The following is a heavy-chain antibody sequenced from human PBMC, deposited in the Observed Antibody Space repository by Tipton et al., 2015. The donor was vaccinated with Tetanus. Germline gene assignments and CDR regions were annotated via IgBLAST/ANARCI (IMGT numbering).Heavy chain of an antibody. V-gene: IGHV3-33*01. CDR1: GFIFSSYG. CDR2: SWYDGTEK. J-gene: IGHJ4*02. CDR3: AREADCSGGSCFSGGFDN. Sequence: SLRLSCAASGFIFSSYGIHWVRQAPGKGLEWVAVSWYDGTEKYYADSVKGRFTISRDNSKNTLYLQMNSLRAGDTAVYYCAREADCSGGSCFSGGFDNGGQGTQVPVSS. D-gene: IGHD2-15*01.